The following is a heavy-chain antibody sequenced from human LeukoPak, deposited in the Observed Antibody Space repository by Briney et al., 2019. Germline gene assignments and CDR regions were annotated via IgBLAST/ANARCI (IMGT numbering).Heavy chain of an antibody. V-gene: IGHV3-64*01. CDR1: GFTFRNYA. D-gene: IGHD3-3*01. CDR3: ARAAYYDFWSGYPDYYYYYMDV. Sequence: HPGGSLRLSCAASGFTFRNYAMHWVRQAPGKGLEYVSAISSNGGSTYYANSVKGRFTISRDNSKNTLYLQMGSLRAEDMAVYYCARAAYYDFWSGYPDYYYYYMDVWGKGTTVTVSS. J-gene: IGHJ6*03. CDR2: ISSNGGST.